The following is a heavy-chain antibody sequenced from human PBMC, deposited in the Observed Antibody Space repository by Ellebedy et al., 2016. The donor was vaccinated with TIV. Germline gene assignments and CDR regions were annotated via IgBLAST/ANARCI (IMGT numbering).Heavy chain of an antibody. D-gene: IGHD2-21*01. V-gene: IGHV1-8*01. CDR2: VNPNSGDT. CDR3: TRVIKDTVLGPIADGMDV. CDR1: GYTFTSYD. Sequence: ASVKVSCKASGYTFTSYDINWVRQAPGQGLEWMGWVNPNSGDTGYAPRFQGRVTMTRTTSTNTAYMELTNLTSDDTAVYYCTRVIKDTVLGPIADGMDVWGQGTTVTVAS. J-gene: IGHJ6*02.